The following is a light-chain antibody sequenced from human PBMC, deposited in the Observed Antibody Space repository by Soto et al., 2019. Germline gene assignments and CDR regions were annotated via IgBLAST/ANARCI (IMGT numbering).Light chain of an antibody. V-gene: IGKV3-20*01. CDR2: GAS. J-gene: IGKJ2*01. CDR1: QSVSSSY. CDR3: QQYDSSPYT. Sequence: EIVLTQSPGTLSLSPGERVTLSCRASQSVSSSYLAWYLQKPGQAPRLLIYGASSRATGIPDRFSGSGSGTDFTLTISRLEPEDFAVYSCQQYDSSPYTFGQGTKLEIK.